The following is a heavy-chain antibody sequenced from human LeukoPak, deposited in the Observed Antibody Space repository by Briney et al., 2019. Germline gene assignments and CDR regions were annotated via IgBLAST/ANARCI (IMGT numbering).Heavy chain of an antibody. CDR1: GGSIRSYY. J-gene: IGHJ4*02. V-gene: IGHV4-59*08. D-gene: IGHD3-3*01. CDR3: ARGDYDFWSGYYYFDY. Sequence: SETLSLTCTVSGGSIRSYYWSWIRQPPGKGLEWIGYIYYSGSTNYNPSLKSRVTISVDTSKNQFSLKLSSVTAADTAVYYCARGDYDFWSGYYYFDYWGQGTLVTVSS. CDR2: IYYSGST.